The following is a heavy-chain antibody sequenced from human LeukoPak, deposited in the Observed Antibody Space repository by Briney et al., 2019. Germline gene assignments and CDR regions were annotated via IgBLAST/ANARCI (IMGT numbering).Heavy chain of an antibody. CDR1: GDSVTGGLYY. V-gene: IGHV4-61*01. J-gene: IGHJ3*02. D-gene: IGHD6-13*01. CDR3: ARVFSAIGKEPIVAAAGTGDAFDI. Sequence: SETLSLTRTVSGDSVTGGLYYWSWIRQPPGKGLEWIGYIDYSGSTNYNPSLKSRVTISVDTSKNQFSLKLSSVTAADTAVYSCARVFSAIGKEPIVAAAGTGDAFDIWGPGTMVTVSS. CDR2: IDYSGST.